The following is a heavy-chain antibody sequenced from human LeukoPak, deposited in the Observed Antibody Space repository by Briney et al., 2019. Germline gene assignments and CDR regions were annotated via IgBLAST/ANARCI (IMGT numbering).Heavy chain of an antibody. CDR3: ASAAGPFDN. D-gene: IGHD6-19*01. CDR2: IWFDGSIK. J-gene: IGHJ4*02. V-gene: IGHV3-33*01. Sequence: PGRSLRLSRAASGFTFSSYGMHWVRQAPGKGLEWVAVIWFDGSIKYYADSVKGRFTISRDNSRNTLFLQMNSLRAEDTAVYYCASAAGPFDNWGQGTLVTVSS. CDR1: GFTFSSYG.